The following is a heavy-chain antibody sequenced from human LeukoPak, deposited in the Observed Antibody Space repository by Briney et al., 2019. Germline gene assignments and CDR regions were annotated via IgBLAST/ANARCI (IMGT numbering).Heavy chain of an antibody. CDR3: AKTLITMVRGVIDY. J-gene: IGHJ4*02. Sequence: GGSLRLSCAASGFTFSSYAMSWVRQAPGKGLEWVAVISYDGSNKYYADSVKGRFTISRDNSKNTLYLQMNSLRAEDTAVYYCAKTLITMVRGVIDYWGQGTLVTVSS. CDR1: GFTFSSYA. CDR2: ISYDGSNK. D-gene: IGHD3-10*01. V-gene: IGHV3-30*18.